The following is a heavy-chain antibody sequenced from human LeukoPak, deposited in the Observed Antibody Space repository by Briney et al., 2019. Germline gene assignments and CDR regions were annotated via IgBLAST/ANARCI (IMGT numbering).Heavy chain of an antibody. D-gene: IGHD3-10*01. Sequence: SVKVSCKASGGTFSTYSINWVRQAPGQGLEWMGRIIPILSQSDYAQKFQGTVSITADEFTETAYMELSSLRADDTAVYYCATGGAYRDAFDIWGQGTMVTVSS. CDR2: IIPILSQS. CDR3: ATGGAYRDAFDI. CDR1: GGTFSTYS. J-gene: IGHJ3*02. V-gene: IGHV1-69*11.